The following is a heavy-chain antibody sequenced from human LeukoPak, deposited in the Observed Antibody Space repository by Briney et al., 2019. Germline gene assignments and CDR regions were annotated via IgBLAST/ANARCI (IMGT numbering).Heavy chain of an antibody. CDR1: GYSFTSYW. Sequence: GESLKISCKGSGYSFTSYWIGWVRQAPGQGLEWMGYINPNSGGTNYAQKFQGRVTMTRDTSISTVYMELSRLRSDDTAVYYCAREPLVGATNFDYWGQGTLVTVSS. V-gene: IGHV1-2*02. D-gene: IGHD1-26*01. CDR2: INPNSGGT. CDR3: AREPLVGATNFDY. J-gene: IGHJ4*02.